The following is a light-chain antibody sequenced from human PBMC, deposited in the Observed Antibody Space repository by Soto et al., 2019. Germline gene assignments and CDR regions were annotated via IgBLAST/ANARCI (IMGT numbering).Light chain of an antibody. CDR3: QQYYTTPPT. J-gene: IGKJ2*01. V-gene: IGKV4-1*01. Sequence: DIVMTQSPDSLAVSLGERATINCKSSQSILYSPNNDNYLSWYQQKPGQPPKLLIYWASTRESGVPDRFSGSGSGTDFTLTISSLQAEDVAVYYCQQYYTTPPTFGQGTKLEIK. CDR2: WAS. CDR1: QSILYSPNNDNY.